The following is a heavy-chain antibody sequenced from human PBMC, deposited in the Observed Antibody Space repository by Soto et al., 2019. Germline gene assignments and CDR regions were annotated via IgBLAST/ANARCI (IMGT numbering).Heavy chain of an antibody. CDR3: TRVQHTRIPGIAAAGPPFDY. Sequence: GGSLRLSCTASGFTFGDYAMSWFRQAPGKGLEWVGFIRSKAYGGTTEYAASVKGRFTISRDDSKSIAYLQMNSLKTEDTAVYYCTRVQHTRIPGIAAAGPPFDYWGQGTLVTVSS. V-gene: IGHV3-49*03. CDR2: IRSKAYGGTT. CDR1: GFTFGDYA. J-gene: IGHJ4*02. D-gene: IGHD6-13*01.